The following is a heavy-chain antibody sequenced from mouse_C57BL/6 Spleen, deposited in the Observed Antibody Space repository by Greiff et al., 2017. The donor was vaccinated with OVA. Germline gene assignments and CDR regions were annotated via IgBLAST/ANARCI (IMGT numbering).Heavy chain of an antibody. J-gene: IGHJ4*01. D-gene: IGHD2-1*01. CDR2: ISGGSSTI. V-gene: IGHV5-17*01. Sequence: EVKLMESGGGLVKPGGSLKLSCAASGFTFSDYGMHWVRQAPEKGLEWVAYISGGSSTIYYADTVKGRFTISRDNAKNTLFLQMTSLRSEDTAMYYCARVPLYYDYAMDYWGQGTSVTVSS. CDR3: ARVPLYYDYAMDY. CDR1: GFTFSDYG.